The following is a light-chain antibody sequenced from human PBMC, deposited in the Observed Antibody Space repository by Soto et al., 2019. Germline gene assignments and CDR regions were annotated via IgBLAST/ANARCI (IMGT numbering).Light chain of an antibody. Sequence: DNEITPSPSSLSAFVGDRVTMTCLASQSISSYLNWYQQKPGKAPKLRIYAASSLQSGVPARFSGSGSGTDFTLTISSLQPEDFATYYCQQSYSTPLTFGGGTKVDIK. V-gene: IGKV1-39*01. CDR3: QQSYSTPLT. J-gene: IGKJ4*01. CDR1: QSISSY. CDR2: AAS.